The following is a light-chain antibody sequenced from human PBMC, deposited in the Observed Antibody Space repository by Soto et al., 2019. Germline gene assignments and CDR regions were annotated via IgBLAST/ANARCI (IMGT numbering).Light chain of an antibody. V-gene: IGLV2-8*01. J-gene: IGLJ2*01. CDR2: EVT. Sequence: QSVLTQPPSASGSPGQSVTISCTGTTSDVGGYNYVSWYQQHPGKAPKLIIYEVTKRPSGVPDRFSGAKSGNTASLTVSGLQAEDEADYYCSSYAGSSSWVFGGGTKLTVL. CDR1: TSDVGGYNY. CDR3: SSYAGSSSWV.